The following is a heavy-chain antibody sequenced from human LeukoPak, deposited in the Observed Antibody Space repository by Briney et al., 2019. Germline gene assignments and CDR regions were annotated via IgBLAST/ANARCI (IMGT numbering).Heavy chain of an antibody. CDR2: IYYTGTT. V-gene: IGHV4-39*01. CDR1: RGSITNSSCY. J-gene: IGHJ4*02. Sequence: SETLSLTCAVSRGSITNSSCYWGWIRQPPGKGLEWIGGIYYTGTTYYSPSLNSQITISMDTSKKQFSLRLASVTAADTAVYYCAGRAVVPAAVSYFDNWGQGTLVTVSS. D-gene: IGHD2-2*01. CDR3: AGRAVVPAAVSYFDN.